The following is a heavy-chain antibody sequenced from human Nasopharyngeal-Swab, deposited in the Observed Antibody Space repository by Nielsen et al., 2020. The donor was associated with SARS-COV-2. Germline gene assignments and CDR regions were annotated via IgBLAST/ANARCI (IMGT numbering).Heavy chain of an antibody. J-gene: IGHJ4*02. CDR1: GYTFTGYY. V-gene: IGHV1-2*06. CDR3: ARDLGYIRYCSGGSCYQDY. CDR2: INPNSGGT. D-gene: IGHD2-15*01. Sequence: ASVKVSCKASGYTFTGYYMHWVRQAPGQGLEWMGRINPNSGGTNYAQKFQGRVTMTRDTSISTAYMELSRLRSDDTAAYYCARDLGYIRYCSGGSCYQDYWGQGTLVTVSP.